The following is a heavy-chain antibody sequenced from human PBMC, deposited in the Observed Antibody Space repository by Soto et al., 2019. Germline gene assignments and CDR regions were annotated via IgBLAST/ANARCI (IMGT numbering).Heavy chain of an antibody. Sequence: QLQLQESCPGLVKPSANLYLTCTVSGGSISSSSYYWGWIRQPPGKGLEWIGSIYYSGSTYYNPSLKSRVTIYVDTSKNQFSLKLSSVTAADTAVYYCARTDSSGWIERYYYYGMDVWGQGTTVTVSS. CDR2: IYYSGST. CDR3: ARTDSSGWIERYYYYGMDV. V-gene: IGHV4-39*01. J-gene: IGHJ6*02. D-gene: IGHD6-19*01. CDR1: GGSISSSSYY.